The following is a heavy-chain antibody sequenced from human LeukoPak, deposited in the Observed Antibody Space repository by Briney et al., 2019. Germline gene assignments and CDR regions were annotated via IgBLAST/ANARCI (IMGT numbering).Heavy chain of an antibody. CDR3: ARHPAGRHWFDP. V-gene: IGHV4-39*01. Sequence: SETLSLTCTVSGGSISSSTYYWGWIRQPPGKGLEWIGSIYHSGSTYYNPSLGSRVTISVDTSKNQFSLKLSSVTAADTAVHCCARHPAGRHWFDPWGQGTLVTVSS. CDR2: IYHSGST. CDR1: GGSISSSTYY. J-gene: IGHJ5*02.